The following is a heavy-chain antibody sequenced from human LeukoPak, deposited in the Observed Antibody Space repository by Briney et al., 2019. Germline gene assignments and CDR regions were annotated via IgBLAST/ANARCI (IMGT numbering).Heavy chain of an antibody. V-gene: IGHV3-23*01. J-gene: IGHJ4*02. CDR1: GFTSSSYA. CDR3: AKASSSWYPFIIDDFDY. D-gene: IGHD6-13*01. Sequence: GGSLRLSCAASGFTSSSYAMSWVRQAPGKGLEWVSAISGSGGTTYYADSVKGRFTISRDNSKNTLYLQMNSLRAEDRAVYYCAKASSSWYPFIIDDFDYWGQGTLVTVSS. CDR2: ISGSGGTT.